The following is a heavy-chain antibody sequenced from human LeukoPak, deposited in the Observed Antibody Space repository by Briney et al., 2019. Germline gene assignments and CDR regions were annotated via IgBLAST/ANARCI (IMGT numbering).Heavy chain of an antibody. CDR3: ARDTGGVGAAAI. V-gene: IGHV3-30-3*01. J-gene: IGHJ4*02. CDR1: GFTFSSYA. CDR2: ISYDGSNK. D-gene: IGHD6-13*01. Sequence: GGSLRLSCAASGFTFSSYAMHWVRQAPGKGLEWVAVISYDGSNKYYADSVKGRFTISRDNSKNTLYLQMNSLRAEDTAVYYCARDTGGVGAAAIWGQGTLVTVSS.